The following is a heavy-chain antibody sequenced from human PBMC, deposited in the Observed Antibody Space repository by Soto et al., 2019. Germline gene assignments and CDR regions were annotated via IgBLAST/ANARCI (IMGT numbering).Heavy chain of an antibody. J-gene: IGHJ5*02. V-gene: IGHV3-23*01. CDR3: AKDFLSGSYFFWFDT. CDR1: GFTFSSYA. CDR2: ISGSGGST. D-gene: IGHD3-10*01. Sequence: EVQLLESGGGLVKPGGSLRLSCAASGFTFSSYAMSWVRQAPGKGLEWVSAISGSGGSTYYADSVKGRFTISRDNSKNTLYLQMNSLRAEDTAVYYCAKDFLSGSYFFWFDTWGQGTLVTVSS.